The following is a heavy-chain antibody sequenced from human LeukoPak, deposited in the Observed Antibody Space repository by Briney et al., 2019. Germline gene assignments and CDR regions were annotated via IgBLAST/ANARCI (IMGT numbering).Heavy chain of an antibody. CDR1: GFTFSSYA. D-gene: IGHD1-7*01. CDR3: ARDHGNNWNYGYYYYMDV. J-gene: IGHJ6*03. Sequence: GGSLRLSCAASGFTFSSYAMHWFRQAPGKGLEWVAVISYDGSNKYYADSVKGRFTISRDNSKNTLYLQMGSLRAEDMAVYYCARDHGNNWNYGYYYYMDVWGKGTTVTVSS. CDR2: ISYDGSNK. V-gene: IGHV3-30*14.